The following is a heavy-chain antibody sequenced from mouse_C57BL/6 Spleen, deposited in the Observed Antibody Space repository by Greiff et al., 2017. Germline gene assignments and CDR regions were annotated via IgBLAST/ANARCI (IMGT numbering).Heavy chain of an antibody. CDR2: IQPNSGST. CDR3: AREYDGYLDWYFDV. V-gene: IGHV1-64*01. J-gene: IGHJ1*03. Sequence: QVQLQQPGAELVKPGASVKLSCKASGYTFTSYWMHWVQQSPGQGLEWIGMIQPNSGSTNYTEKFQSKATLTVDKSSSTAYMQLSILTAEDSAVYYCAREYDGYLDWYFDVWGTGTTVTVSS. CDR1: GYTFTSYW. D-gene: IGHD2-3*01.